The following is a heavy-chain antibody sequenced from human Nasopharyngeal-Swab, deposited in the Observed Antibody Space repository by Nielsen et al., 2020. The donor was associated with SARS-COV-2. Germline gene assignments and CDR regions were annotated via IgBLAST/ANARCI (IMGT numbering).Heavy chain of an antibody. CDR3: ARVPAVAASRIDY. J-gene: IGHJ4*02. CDR2: INAGRGNT. D-gene: IGHD6-19*01. Sequence: ASVKVSCKTSGYTFNKYAIHWVRQAPGQRPEFMGWINAGRGNTYYSQKFQGRVRISRDTSANTVYMELSRLRSADTAVYYCARVPAVAASRIDYWGQGTLVTVSS. CDR1: GYTFNKYA. V-gene: IGHV1-3*01.